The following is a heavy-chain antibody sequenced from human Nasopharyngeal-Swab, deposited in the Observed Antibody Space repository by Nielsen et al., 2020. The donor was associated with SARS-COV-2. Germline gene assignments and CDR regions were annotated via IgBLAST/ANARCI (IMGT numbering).Heavy chain of an antibody. CDR1: GFTFSNAW. J-gene: IGHJ3*02. CDR3: TTEGPQSLRFAYYYGSGDAFDI. V-gene: IGHV3-15*01. D-gene: IGHD3-10*01. Sequence: GESLKISCAASGFTFSNAWMSWVRQAPGKGLEWVGRIKSKTDGGTTDYAAPVKGRFTISRDDSKNTLYLQMNSLKTEDTAVYYCTTEGPQSLRFAYYYGSGDAFDIWGQGTMVTVSS. CDR2: IKSKTDGGTT.